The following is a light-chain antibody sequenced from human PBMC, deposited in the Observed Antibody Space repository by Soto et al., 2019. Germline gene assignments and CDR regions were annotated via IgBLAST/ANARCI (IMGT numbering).Light chain of an antibody. Sequence: EILLTQSPDTLSLSPGERATLSCRASQTLYSSSLAWYQQKPGQAPRLLIYGGSSRATGIPDRFSGGGSGTDFSLTISRLETEDFSVYYCHQYGSSPLTFGGGTKVDIK. CDR2: GGS. V-gene: IGKV3-20*01. CDR1: QTLYSSS. CDR3: HQYGSSPLT. J-gene: IGKJ4*01.